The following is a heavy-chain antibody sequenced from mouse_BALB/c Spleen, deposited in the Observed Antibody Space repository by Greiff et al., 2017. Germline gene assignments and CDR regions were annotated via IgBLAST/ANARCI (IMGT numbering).Heavy chain of an antibody. CDR1: GYTFTSYW. V-gene: IGHV1-69*02. D-gene: IGHD1-1*01. CDR2: IDPSDSET. CDR3: ARSTVVRDYAMDY. Sequence: QVQLQQPGAELVKPGAPVKLSCKASGYTFTSYWMNWVKQRPGRGLEWIGRIDPSDSETHYNQKFKDKATLTVAKSSSTAYIQLSSLTSEDSAVYYCARSTVVRDYAMDYWGQGTSVTVSS. J-gene: IGHJ4*01.